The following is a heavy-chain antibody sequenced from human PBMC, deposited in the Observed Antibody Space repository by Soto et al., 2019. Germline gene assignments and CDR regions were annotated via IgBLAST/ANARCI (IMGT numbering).Heavy chain of an antibody. J-gene: IGHJ6*02. Sequence: QVQLQESGPGLVKPSETLSLTCTVSGGSISSYYWSWIRQAPGKGLEWIGYIHYSGSTKSNPSLMGRVSISVATSRNPVSLTLSSVTAADSAVYFCARARYQLLHPYYYGMDVWGQGTTVTVSS. CDR1: GGSISSYY. CDR3: ARARYQLLHPYYYGMDV. V-gene: IGHV4-59*01. D-gene: IGHD2-2*01. CDR2: IHYSGST.